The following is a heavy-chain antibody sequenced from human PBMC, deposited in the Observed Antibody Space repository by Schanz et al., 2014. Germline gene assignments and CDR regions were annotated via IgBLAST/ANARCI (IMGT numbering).Heavy chain of an antibody. CDR2: INPNSGGT. CDR1: GYTFTGYY. D-gene: IGHD6-6*01. CDR3: ARAGKDFENSSLSPIWYFDL. J-gene: IGHJ2*01. Sequence: QVQLVQSGAEVKKPGASVKVSCKASGYTFTGYYMHWVRQAPGQGLEWMGWINPNSGGTNYAQKFPGTVTMTRDTSISPAYMELSRLRSDATAVYYCARAGKDFENSSLSPIWYFDLWGRGTLATVSS. V-gene: IGHV1-2*02.